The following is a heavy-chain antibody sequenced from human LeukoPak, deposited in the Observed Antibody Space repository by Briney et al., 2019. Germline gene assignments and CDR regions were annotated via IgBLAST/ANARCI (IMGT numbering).Heavy chain of an antibody. J-gene: IGHJ4*02. CDR2: ISTSSTYI. Sequence: PGGSLRLSCAASGFTFSSYSMNWVRQAPGKGLEWVSSISTSSTYIYYADSVRGRFTISRDNAKNSLYLQMNSLRAEDTAVYYCARDPPFIIGTTFFDYWGQGTLVTVSS. V-gene: IGHV3-21*01. CDR1: GFTFSSYS. D-gene: IGHD1-20*01. CDR3: ARDPPFIIGTTFFDY.